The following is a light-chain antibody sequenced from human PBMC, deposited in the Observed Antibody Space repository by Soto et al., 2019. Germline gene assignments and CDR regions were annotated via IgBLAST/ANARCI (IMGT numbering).Light chain of an antibody. CDR3: LLYYGGAQGV. Sequence: QAVVTQEPSLTVSPGGTVTLTCASSTGAVTSGYYPNWFQQKPGQAPRALIYNTNNKHSWTPARFSGSLLGDKAALTLSGVQPEDEAEYYCLLYYGGAQGVFGTGTKLTVL. V-gene: IGLV7-43*01. CDR2: NTN. CDR1: TGAVTSGYY. J-gene: IGLJ1*01.